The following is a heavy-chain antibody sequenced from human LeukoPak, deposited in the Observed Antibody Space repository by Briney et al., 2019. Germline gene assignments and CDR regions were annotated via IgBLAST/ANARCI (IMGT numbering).Heavy chain of an antibody. CDR1: GVSFSGYY. D-gene: IGHD5-12*01. CDR3: ARVERYSGYASNDY. J-gene: IGHJ4*02. CDR2: INHSGST. Sequence: SETLSLTCAVYGVSFSGYYWSWIRQPPGKGREWMGEINHSGSTNYNPSLKRRITISVDTSKSDFSLKLSSVTAADTAVYYCARVERYSGYASNDYWGQGTLVTVSS. V-gene: IGHV4-34*01.